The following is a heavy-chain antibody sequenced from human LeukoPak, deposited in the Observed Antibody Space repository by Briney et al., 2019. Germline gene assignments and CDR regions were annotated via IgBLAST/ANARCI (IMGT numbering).Heavy chain of an antibody. D-gene: IGHD6-19*01. V-gene: IGHV4-59*01. Sequence: PSETLSLTCTVSGGSISSYYWSWLRQPPGKGLEWIGYIYYSGSTNYNPSLKSRVTISVDTSKNQFSLKLSSVTAADTAVYYCASQMYSSGWYPFDYWGQGTLVIVSS. J-gene: IGHJ4*02. CDR1: GGSISSYY. CDR2: IYYSGST. CDR3: ASQMYSSGWYPFDY.